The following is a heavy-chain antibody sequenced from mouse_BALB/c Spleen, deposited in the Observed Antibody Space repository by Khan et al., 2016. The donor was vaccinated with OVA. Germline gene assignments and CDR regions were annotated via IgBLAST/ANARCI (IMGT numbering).Heavy chain of an antibody. Sequence: EVQLQESGPGLVKPSQSLSLTCTVTGYSITSDYAWNWIRQFPGNQLEWMGHISYSGNTKYNPSLKSRISVTRDTSKNQIFLQLNSVTAEDTATYYCARVYGGDFDYWGQGTTLTVSS. V-gene: IGHV3-2*02. CDR3: ARVYGGDFDY. CDR1: GYSITSDYA. D-gene: IGHD2-10*02. J-gene: IGHJ2*01. CDR2: ISYSGNT.